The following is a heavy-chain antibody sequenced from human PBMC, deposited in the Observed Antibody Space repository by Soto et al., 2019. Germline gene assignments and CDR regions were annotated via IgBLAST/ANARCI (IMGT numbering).Heavy chain of an antibody. Sequence: QVQLVESGGGVVQPGRSLRLSCAASGFTFSSYAMHWVRQAPGKGLEWVAVISYDGSNKYYADSVKGRFTVSRDDSKNTLYLQMNSLRTEDTAVYYCVRASGMDVWGQGTTVTVSS. CDR1: GFTFSSYA. J-gene: IGHJ6*02. V-gene: IGHV3-30-3*01. CDR3: VRASGMDV. CDR2: ISYDGSNK.